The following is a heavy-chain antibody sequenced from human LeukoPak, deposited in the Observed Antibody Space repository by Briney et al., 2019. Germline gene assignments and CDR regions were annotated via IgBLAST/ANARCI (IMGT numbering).Heavy chain of an antibody. CDR2: ISSTSSYI. V-gene: IGHV3-21*01. CDR3: ARDPLKRAFDI. J-gene: IGHJ3*02. Sequence: GESLRLSCATSGFTFSSYSMNWVRQAPGKGLEWVSSISSTSSYIYYADSVKGRFTISRDNAKNSLYLQMNSLRAEDTAVYYCARDPLKRAFDIWGQGTMVTVSS. CDR1: GFTFSSYS.